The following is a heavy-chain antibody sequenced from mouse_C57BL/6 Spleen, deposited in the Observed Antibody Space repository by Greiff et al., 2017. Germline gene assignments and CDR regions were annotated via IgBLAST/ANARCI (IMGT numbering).Heavy chain of an antibody. CDR3: AMREAITTVVAVDY. D-gene: IGHD1-1*01. J-gene: IGHJ2*01. Sequence: QVQLKQPGAELVKPGASVKVSCKASGYTFTSYWMHWVKQRPGQGLEWIGRIHPSDSDTNYNQKFKGKATLTVDKSSSTAYMQLSSLTSEDSAVYYCAMREAITTVVAVDYWGQGTTLTVSS. CDR2: IHPSDSDT. V-gene: IGHV1-74*01. CDR1: GYTFTSYW.